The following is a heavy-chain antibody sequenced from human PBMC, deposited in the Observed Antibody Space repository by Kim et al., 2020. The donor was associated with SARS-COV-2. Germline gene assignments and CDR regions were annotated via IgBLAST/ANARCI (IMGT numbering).Heavy chain of an antibody. CDR2: IYYSGST. D-gene: IGHD3-22*01. V-gene: IGHV4-59*13. J-gene: IGHJ3*02. CDR3: ARYLLPHAFDI. Sequence: SETLSLTCTVSGGSISSYYWSWIRQPPGKGLEWIGYIYYSGSTNYNPSLKSRVTISVDTSKNQFSLKLSSVTAADTAVYYCARYLLPHAFDIWGQGTMVTVSS. CDR1: GGSISSYY.